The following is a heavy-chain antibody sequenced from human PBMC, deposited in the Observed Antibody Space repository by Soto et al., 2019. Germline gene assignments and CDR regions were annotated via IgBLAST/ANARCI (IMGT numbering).Heavy chain of an antibody. V-gene: IGHV3-30-3*01. Sequence: QTGGSLRLSCAASGFTFSSYAMHWVRQAPGKGLEWVAVISYDGSNKYYADSVKGRFTISRDNSKNTLYLQMNSLRAEDTAVYYCASVEPVRYCSSTSCYKTDYWGQGTLVTVSS. CDR3: ASVEPVRYCSSTSCYKTDY. D-gene: IGHD2-2*02. J-gene: IGHJ4*02. CDR2: ISYDGSNK. CDR1: GFTFSSYA.